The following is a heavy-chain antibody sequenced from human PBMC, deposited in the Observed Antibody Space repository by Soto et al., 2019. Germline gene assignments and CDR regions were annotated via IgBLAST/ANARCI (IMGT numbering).Heavy chain of an antibody. CDR2: ISGSGGST. CDR1: GFTFSSYA. J-gene: IGHJ4*02. D-gene: IGHD6-19*01. Sequence: GGSLRLSCAASGFTFSSYAMSWVRQAPGKGLEWVSAISGSGGSTYYADSVKGRFTISRDNSKNTLYLQMNSLRAEDTAVYYWAKDRGRVAVAGTGGGEFDYWGQGTLVTVSS. CDR3: AKDRGRVAVAGTGGGEFDY. V-gene: IGHV3-23*01.